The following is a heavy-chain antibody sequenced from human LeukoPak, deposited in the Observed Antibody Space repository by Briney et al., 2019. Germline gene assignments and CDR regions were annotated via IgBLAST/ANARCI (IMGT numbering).Heavy chain of an antibody. Sequence: PGGSLRLSCAASGFTFSSYWMSWVRQTPGKGLEWVANIKQDGSEKYYGDSVKGRFTISRDNAKNSLYLQMNSLRAEDTAVYYCARIGSYLDAVDIWGQGTMVTVSS. V-gene: IGHV3-7*01. D-gene: IGHD1-26*01. CDR2: IKQDGSEK. CDR3: ARIGSYLDAVDI. J-gene: IGHJ3*02. CDR1: GFTFSSYW.